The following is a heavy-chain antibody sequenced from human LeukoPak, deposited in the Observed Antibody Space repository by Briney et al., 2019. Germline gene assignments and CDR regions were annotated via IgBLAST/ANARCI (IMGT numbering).Heavy chain of an antibody. J-gene: IGHJ3*02. V-gene: IGHV4-34*01. Sequence: SETLSLTCAVYGGSFSGYYWGWLRQPPGKGVEWSVEINHSGGTNYNPSLKSRVTLSVDSSKNQYSLKLSSVTAADTAVYYCAINYYYDSSGYYYEGAFDIWGQGTMVTVSS. CDR2: INHSGGT. CDR1: GGSFSGYY. D-gene: IGHD3-22*01. CDR3: AINYYYDSSGYYYEGAFDI.